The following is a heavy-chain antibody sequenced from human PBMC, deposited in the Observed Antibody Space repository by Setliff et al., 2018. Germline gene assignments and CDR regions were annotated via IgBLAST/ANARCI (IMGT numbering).Heavy chain of an antibody. D-gene: IGHD3-3*01. Sequence: GESLRLSCAASGFTFSSYSMNWVRQAPGKGLEWVSSISSSSSYIYYADSVKGRFTISRDNAKNSLYLQMNSLRAEDTAVYYCARATLTIFGVVTPFDYWGQGTLVTVSS. V-gene: IGHV3-21*01. J-gene: IGHJ4*02. CDR2: ISSSSSYI. CDR3: ARATLTIFGVVTPFDY. CDR1: GFTFSSYS.